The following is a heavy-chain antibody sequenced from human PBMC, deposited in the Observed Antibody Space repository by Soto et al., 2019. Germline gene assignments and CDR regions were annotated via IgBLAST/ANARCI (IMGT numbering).Heavy chain of an antibody. CDR2: IYWDDVK. CDR1: GFSLSTSGVG. V-gene: IGHV2-5*02. Sequence: QITLKESGPTLVKPTQTLTLTCTFSGFSLSTSGVGVGWIRQPPGKALEWLALIYWDDVKRYSPSLKSRLTLTGDPSNNQVVLTTTTLDPVDPATYSCAHRRSVTGSSYGLWFDPWGQGTLVTVSS. CDR3: AHRRSVTGSSYGLWFDP. J-gene: IGHJ5*02. D-gene: IGHD3-9*01.